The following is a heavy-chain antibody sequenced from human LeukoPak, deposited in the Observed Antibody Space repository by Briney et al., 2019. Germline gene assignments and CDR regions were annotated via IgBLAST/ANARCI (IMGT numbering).Heavy chain of an antibody. CDR2: IYYSGTT. J-gene: IGHJ4*02. CDR1: GYSISSSNW. V-gene: IGHV4-28*03. CDR3: AREGGPYRPLDY. Sequence: PSDTLSLTCAVSGYSISSSNWWGWIRQPPGKGLEWIGYIYYSGTTYYNPSLKSRVTMSVDTSKNQFSLKLSSVTAADTAVYYCAREGGPYRPLDYSGQGTLVTVSS.